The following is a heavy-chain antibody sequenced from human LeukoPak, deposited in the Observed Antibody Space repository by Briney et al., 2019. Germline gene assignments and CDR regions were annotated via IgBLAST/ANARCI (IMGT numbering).Heavy chain of an antibody. D-gene: IGHD6-13*01. Sequence: SETLSLTCAVSGGSISSSNWWSWVRQPPGKGLEWIGEIYHSGSTNYNPSLKSRVTISVDKSKNQFSLKLSSVTAADTAVYYCARDLVPGLTYSSSWTTNGFDYWGQGTLVTVSS. J-gene: IGHJ4*02. CDR1: GGSISSSNW. V-gene: IGHV4-4*02. CDR2: IYHSGST. CDR3: ARDLVPGLTYSSSWTTNGFDY.